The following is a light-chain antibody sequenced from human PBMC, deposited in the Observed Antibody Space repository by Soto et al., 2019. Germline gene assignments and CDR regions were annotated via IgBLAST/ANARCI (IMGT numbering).Light chain of an antibody. J-gene: IGKJ1*01. CDR3: QQYASSPPT. CDR2: GAF. CDR1: QSVGNNY. Sequence: EIVLTQSPCSLSLSTGERDTLTCRASQSVGNNYLAWYQQRPGQAPRLLIYGAFSRATGIPDRFSGSGSGTDFTLTISRLEPEDFAVYYCQQYASSPPTFGQGTKVDIK. V-gene: IGKV3-20*01.